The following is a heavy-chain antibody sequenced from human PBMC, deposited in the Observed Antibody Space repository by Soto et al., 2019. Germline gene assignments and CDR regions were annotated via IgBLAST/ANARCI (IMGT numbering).Heavy chain of an antibody. CDR3: ASSSFLRSGDLFHGLDV. J-gene: IGHJ6*02. CDR2: VNHGGTS. CDR1: GGSIISSSYY. V-gene: IGHV4-39*01. Sequence: PSETLSLTCTVSGGSIISSSYYWGWIRQPPGKGLEWIGEVNHGGTSNYNPSLKSRANISVDTSKKQYTLKLTSVTAVDTVLYFCASSSFLRSGDLFHGLDVWGQGTTVS. D-gene: IGHD3-10*01.